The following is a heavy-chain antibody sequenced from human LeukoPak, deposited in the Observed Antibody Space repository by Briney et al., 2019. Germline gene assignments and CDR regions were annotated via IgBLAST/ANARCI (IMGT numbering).Heavy chain of an antibody. Sequence: SETLSLTCTVSGGSISSGGYYWSWIRQHPGKGLEWIGYIYYSGSTYYNPSLKSRVTMSVDTSKNQFSLKLSSVTAADTAVYYCARQTTVTSQVDYWGQGTLVTVSS. CDR3: ARQTTVTSQVDY. D-gene: IGHD4-17*01. CDR2: IYYSGST. V-gene: IGHV4-31*03. CDR1: GGSISSGGYY. J-gene: IGHJ4*02.